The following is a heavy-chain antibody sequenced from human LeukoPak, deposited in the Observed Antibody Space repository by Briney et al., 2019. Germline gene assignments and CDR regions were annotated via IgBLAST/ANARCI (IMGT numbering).Heavy chain of an antibody. V-gene: IGHV5-51*01. Sequence: GESLKISCKASGYTFTHQWIGWVRQKSGSGLEWMGIIYSRDSDTRYSPSFQGHVSISADTSINTAYPEWSRLDASDTAIYYCARHSDVIGAIWGQGTLVTVSS. D-gene: IGHD3-10*01. CDR3: ARHSDVIGAI. CDR2: IYSRDSDT. CDR1: GYTFTHQW. J-gene: IGHJ4*02.